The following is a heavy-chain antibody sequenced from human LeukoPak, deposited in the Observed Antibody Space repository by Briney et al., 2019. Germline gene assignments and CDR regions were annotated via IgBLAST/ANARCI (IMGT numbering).Heavy chain of an antibody. V-gene: IGHV1-3*01. D-gene: IGHD2-15*01. J-gene: IGHJ5*02. CDR1: GYTFTSYA. Sequence: ASVKVSCKASGYTFTSYAMHWVRQAPGQRLEWMGWINAGNGNTKYLQKFQGRVTITRDTSASTAYMELSSLRSEDTAVYYCARDRVLLFDPWGQGTLVTVSS. CDR3: ARDRVLLFDP. CDR2: INAGNGNT.